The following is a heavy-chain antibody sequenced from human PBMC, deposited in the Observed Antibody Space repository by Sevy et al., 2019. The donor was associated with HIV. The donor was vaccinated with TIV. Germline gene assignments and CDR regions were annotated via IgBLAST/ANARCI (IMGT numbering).Heavy chain of an antibody. J-gene: IGHJ4*02. Sequence: ASVKVSCKASGDTFTNNYIHWVRQAPGQGLEWMGMVDPSPGNTTYAQKFQGRVTMTRDTSTSILYMDLSSLRSEDTAVYYCVRADPDQHFDSWGQGTLVTVSS. CDR2: VDPSPGNT. CDR3: VRADPDQHFDS. V-gene: IGHV1-46*01. CDR1: GDTFTNNY.